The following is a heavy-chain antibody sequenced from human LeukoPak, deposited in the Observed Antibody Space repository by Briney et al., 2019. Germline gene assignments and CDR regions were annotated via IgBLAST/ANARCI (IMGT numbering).Heavy chain of an antibody. CDR1: GGSISSGGYS. CDR3: AREYYYGSGSYRHFDY. J-gene: IGHJ4*02. D-gene: IGHD3-10*01. Sequence: SQTLSLTCAVSGGSISSGGYSWSWIRQPPGKGLEWIGYIYHSGSTYYNPSLKSRVTISVDTSKNQFSLKLSSVTAADTAVYYCAREYYYGSGSYRHFDYWGQGTLVTVSS. CDR2: IYHSGST. V-gene: IGHV4-30-2*01.